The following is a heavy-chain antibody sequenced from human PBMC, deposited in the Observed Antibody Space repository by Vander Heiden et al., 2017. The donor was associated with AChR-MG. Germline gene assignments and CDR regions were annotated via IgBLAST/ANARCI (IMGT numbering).Heavy chain of an antibody. V-gene: IGHV1-69*08. CDR1: GGPVHTYS. J-gene: IGHJ4*02. D-gene: IGHD3-10*01. CDR2: VDPILVSA. CDR3: ARDHGARTG. Sequence: QAQLVPSGTEVRKPGSSVKVSCKASGGPVHTYSINWVRQAPGHGLEWMGRVDPILVSATYSQKFQGRATFTADKSTTTAYMELTSLTSDDTAVDYCARDHGARTGWGQGTLGTVSS.